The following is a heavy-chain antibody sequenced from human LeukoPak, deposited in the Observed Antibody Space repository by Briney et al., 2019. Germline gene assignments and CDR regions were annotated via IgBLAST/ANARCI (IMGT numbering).Heavy chain of an antibody. J-gene: IGHJ5*02. Sequence: GASVKVSCKASGGTFSSYAISWVRQAPGQGLEWMGRIIPILGIANYAQKFQGRVTITADKSTSTAYMELSSLRSEDTAVYYCARAIEMATNPRTGRTNWFDPWGQGTLVNVSS. CDR1: GGTFSSYA. CDR2: IIPILGIA. V-gene: IGHV1-69*04. D-gene: IGHD5-24*01. CDR3: ARAIEMATNPRTGRTNWFDP.